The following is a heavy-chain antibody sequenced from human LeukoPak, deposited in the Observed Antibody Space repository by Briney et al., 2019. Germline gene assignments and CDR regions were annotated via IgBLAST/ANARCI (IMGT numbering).Heavy chain of an antibody. D-gene: IGHD1-7*01. V-gene: IGHV1-18*01. Sequence: ASVKVSCKASGYTFTSYGISWVRQAPGQGLEWMGWISAYNGNTNYAQKLQGRVTMTADTSTSTAYMELRSLRSDDTAVYYCARWYNWNYSRGSGFDYWGQGTLVTVSS. CDR2: ISAYNGNT. J-gene: IGHJ4*02. CDR3: ARWYNWNYSRGSGFDY. CDR1: GYTFTSYG.